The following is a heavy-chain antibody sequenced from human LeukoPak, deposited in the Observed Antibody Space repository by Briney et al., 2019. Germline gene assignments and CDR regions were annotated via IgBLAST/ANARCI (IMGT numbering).Heavy chain of an antibody. CDR2: IYYSGST. D-gene: IGHD6-13*01. J-gene: IGHJ4*02. V-gene: IGHV4-39*07. CDR1: GGSISVSSYY. Sequence: SETLSLTCNVSGGSISVSSYYWGWIRQPPGKGLEWIGSIYYSGSTDCNPSLKSRVTISVDTSKNQFSLRLSSVTAADTAGYYCARGSPIAAAGPFDFWGQGTLVTVSS. CDR3: ARGSPIAAAGPFDF.